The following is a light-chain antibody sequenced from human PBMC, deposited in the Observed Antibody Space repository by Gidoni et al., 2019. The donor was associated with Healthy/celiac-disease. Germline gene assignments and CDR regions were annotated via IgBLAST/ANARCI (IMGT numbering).Light chain of an antibody. J-gene: IGKJ2*01. CDR1: QSCLYSSNNKNY. CDR2: WAS. CDR3: QQYYSTPRT. Sequence: DIVMTQSPDSLAVSLGERATLNCKSSQSCLYSSNNKNYLAWYQQKPGQPPKLLIYWASTRESGVPDRFSGSGSGTDFTLTISSLQAEDVAVYYCQQYYSTPRTFGQXTKLEIK. V-gene: IGKV4-1*01.